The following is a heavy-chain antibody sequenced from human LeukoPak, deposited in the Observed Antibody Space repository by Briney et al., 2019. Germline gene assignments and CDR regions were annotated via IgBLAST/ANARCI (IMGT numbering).Heavy chain of an antibody. J-gene: IGHJ4*02. CDR2: IYYSGDT. D-gene: IGHD1-26*01. CDR3: ARRYSGRYYND. Sequence: SETLSLTCTVSGDSIGCSNCYWGWVRQPPGTGLEWIGSIYYSGDTHYNPSLKSRVTISVDPSKNQFSLKLSSVTAADTAVYYCARRYSGRYYNDWGQGTLFTVSS. V-gene: IGHV4-39*01. CDR1: GDSIGCSNCY.